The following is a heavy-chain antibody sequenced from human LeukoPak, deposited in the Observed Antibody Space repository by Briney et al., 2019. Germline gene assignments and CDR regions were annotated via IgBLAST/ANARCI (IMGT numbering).Heavy chain of an antibody. CDR2: IFYSGRT. V-gene: IGHV4-59*01. CDR3: ARYHSSSWFVSDY. D-gene: IGHD6-13*01. Sequence: SETLSLTCTVSGGSISSYYWNWIRQPPGKGLEWIGYIFYSGRTSYNPSLKSRVTLSVDTSKNWFSLRLTSVTAADTAVYYCARYHSSSWFVSDYWGQGTLVTVSS. CDR1: GGSISSYY. J-gene: IGHJ4*02.